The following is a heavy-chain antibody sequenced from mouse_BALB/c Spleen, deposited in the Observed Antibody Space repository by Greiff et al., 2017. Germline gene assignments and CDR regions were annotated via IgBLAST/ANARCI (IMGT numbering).Heavy chain of an antibody. CDR2: INHYNDGT. CDR1: GYTFTSYV. D-gene: IGHD2-14*01. Sequence: VQLQQSGPELVKPGASVKMSCTASGYTFTSYVMHWVRQKPGQGLEWIGYINHYNDGTKYNEKFKGKATLTSDKSSSTAYMELSSLTSEDSAVYYCARPPVMEYDVRFAYWGQGTLVTVSA. CDR3: ARPPVMEYDVRFAY. J-gene: IGHJ3*01. V-gene: IGHV1-14*01.